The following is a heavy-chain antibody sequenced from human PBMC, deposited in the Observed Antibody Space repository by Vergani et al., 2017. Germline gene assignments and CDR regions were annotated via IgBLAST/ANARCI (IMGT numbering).Heavy chain of an antibody. CDR1: GGSISSYY. J-gene: IGHJ5*02. D-gene: IGHD6-19*01. Sequence: QVQLQESGPGLVKPSETLSLTCTVSGGSISSYYWSWIRQPPGQGLEWIGEINHSGSTNYNPSLKSRVTISVDTSKNQFSLKLSSVTAADTAVYYCAHRIAEANWFDPWGQGTLVTVSS. CDR2: INHSGST. CDR3: AHRIAEANWFDP. V-gene: IGHV4-59*04.